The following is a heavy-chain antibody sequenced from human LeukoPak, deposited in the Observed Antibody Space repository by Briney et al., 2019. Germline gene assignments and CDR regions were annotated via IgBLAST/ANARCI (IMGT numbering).Heavy chain of an antibody. CDR1: GGSFSGYY. V-gene: IGHV4-34*01. D-gene: IGHD4-17*01. J-gene: IGHJ4*02. Sequence: PSETLSLTCAVYGGSFSGYYWSWIRQPPGKGLEWIGEINHSGSTTYNPSLKSRVTISVDTSKNQFSLKLSSVTAADTAVYYCARGYGDYAADYWGQGTLVTVSS. CDR2: INHSGST. CDR3: ARGYGDYAADY.